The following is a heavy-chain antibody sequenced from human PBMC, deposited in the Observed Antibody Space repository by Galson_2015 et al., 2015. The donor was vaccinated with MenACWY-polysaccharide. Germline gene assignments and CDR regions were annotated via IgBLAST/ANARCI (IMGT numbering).Heavy chain of an antibody. CDR3: AKDLVRTREMQYSYYGMDV. CDR1: GFIFNTYA. D-gene: IGHD2/OR15-2a*01. V-gene: IGHV3-23*01. Sequence: SLRLSCAASGFIFNTYAMNWVRQAPGKGLEWVSAISHNGGRTYYADSVKGRFTISRDNPKNIPYLQLNSLRTEDTAVYYCAKDLVRTREMQYSYYGMDVWGRGTTVTVSS. J-gene: IGHJ6*02. CDR2: ISHNGGRT.